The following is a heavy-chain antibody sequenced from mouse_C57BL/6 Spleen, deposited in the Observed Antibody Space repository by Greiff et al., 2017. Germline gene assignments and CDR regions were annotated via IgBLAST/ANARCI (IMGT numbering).Heavy chain of an antibody. J-gene: IGHJ4*01. Sequence: VKLQQPGAELVRPGSSVKLSCKASGYTFTSYWMDWVKQRPGQGLEWIGNIYPSDSETHYNQKFKDKATLTVDKSSSTAYMQLSSLTSEDSAVYYCARRGTTVVAQYYYAMDYWGQGTSVTVSS. CDR3: ARRGTTVVAQYYYAMDY. CDR1: GYTFTSYW. V-gene: IGHV1-61*01. D-gene: IGHD1-1*01. CDR2: IYPSDSET.